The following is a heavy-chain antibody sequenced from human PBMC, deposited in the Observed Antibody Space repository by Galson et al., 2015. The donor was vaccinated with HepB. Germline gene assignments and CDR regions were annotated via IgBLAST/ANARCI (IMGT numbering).Heavy chain of an antibody. J-gene: IGHJ4*02. V-gene: IGHV3-9*01. CDR2: ISWNSGSI. CDR1: GFTFDDYA. CDR3: AKSVGALTTVWY. D-gene: IGHD3-16*01. Sequence: SLRLSCAASGFTFDDYAMHWVRQAPGKGLEWVSGISWNSGSIGYADSVKGRFTISRDNAKNTLYLQMNSLRAEDTAVYYCAKSVGALTTVWYWGQGTLVTVSS.